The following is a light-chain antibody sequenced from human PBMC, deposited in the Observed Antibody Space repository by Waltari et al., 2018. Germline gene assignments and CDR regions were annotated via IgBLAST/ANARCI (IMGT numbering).Light chain of an antibody. CDR1: RGHTNYA. V-gene: IGLV4-69*01. Sequence: QLVLTQSPSASASLGASVKLTCTLSRGHTNYAIAWHQQQPKKGPRFLMKLNSDGSHTKGGGIPDRFSGSSSGAERFLTISSLQSEDEGDYYCQTWDTDIHVVFGGGTKL. CDR3: QTWDTDIHVV. J-gene: IGLJ2*01. CDR2: LNSDGSH.